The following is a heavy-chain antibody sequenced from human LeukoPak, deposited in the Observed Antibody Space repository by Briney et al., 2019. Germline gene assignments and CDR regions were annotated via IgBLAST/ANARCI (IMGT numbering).Heavy chain of an antibody. D-gene: IGHD6-19*01. CDR1: GGSFSGYY. V-gene: IGHV4-59*10. CDR3: ARLSGTTGYSSGWYVDY. Sequence: PSETLSLTCAVYGGSFSGYYWSWIRQPAGKGLEWIGRIYTSGSTNYNPSLKSRVTMSVDTSKNQFSLKLSSVTAADTAVYYCARLSGTTGYSSGWYVDYWGQGTLVTVSS. CDR2: IYTSGST. J-gene: IGHJ4*02.